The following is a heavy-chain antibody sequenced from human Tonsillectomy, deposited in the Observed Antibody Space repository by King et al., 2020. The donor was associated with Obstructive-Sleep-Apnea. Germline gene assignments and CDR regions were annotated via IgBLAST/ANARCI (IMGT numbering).Heavy chain of an antibody. D-gene: IGHD5-18*01. Sequence: VQLVESGGGLVQPGGSLRLSCAASGFSFITYSMNWVRQAPGKGLEWVSYISGSGSSKYNADSVKGRFTISRDNAKNSLYLQMNSLRAEDTAVYYCARPRIQLYYADAFDIWGQGTMVTVSS. CDR3: ARPRIQLYYADAFDI. CDR1: GFSFITYS. CDR2: ISGSGSSK. V-gene: IGHV3-48*04. J-gene: IGHJ3*02.